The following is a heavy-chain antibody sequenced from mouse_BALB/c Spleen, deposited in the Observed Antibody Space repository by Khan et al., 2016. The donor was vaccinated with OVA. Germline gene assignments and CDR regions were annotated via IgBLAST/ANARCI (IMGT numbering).Heavy chain of an antibody. J-gene: IGHJ4*01. V-gene: IGHV3-2*02. Sequence: EVKLHESGPGLVKSSQSLSLTCTVTGYSITSDYAWNWIRQFPGIKLEWMGYISYSGSTSYNPSLKSRISITRDTSKNQFFLQLNSVTTEDTATYYCARDGHYAMDYWGQGTSVTVSS. D-gene: IGHD2-3*01. CDR2: ISYSGST. CDR3: ARDGHYAMDY. CDR1: GYSITSDYA.